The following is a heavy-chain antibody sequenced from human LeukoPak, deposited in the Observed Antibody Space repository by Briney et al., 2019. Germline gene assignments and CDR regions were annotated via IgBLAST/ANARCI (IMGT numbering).Heavy chain of an antibody. CDR1: GYSISSGYY. CDR2: IYHSGST. J-gene: IGHJ3*02. Sequence: SETLSLTCTVSGYSISSGYYWGWIRQPPGKGLEWIGSIYHSGSTYYNPSLKSRVTISVDTSKNQFSLKLSPVTAADTAVYYCARLPVFAGSDYYGSGSKGEYAFDIWGQGTMVTVSS. V-gene: IGHV4-38-2*02. CDR3: ARLPVFAGSDYYGSGSKGEYAFDI. D-gene: IGHD3-10*01.